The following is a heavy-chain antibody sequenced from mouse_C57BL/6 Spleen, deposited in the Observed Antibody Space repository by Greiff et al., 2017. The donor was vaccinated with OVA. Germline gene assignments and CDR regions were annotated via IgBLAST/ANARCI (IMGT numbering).Heavy chain of an antibody. V-gene: IGHV5-15*01. CDR3: ASHRYYGSHEGYFDV. D-gene: IGHD1-1*01. Sequence: EVMLVESGGGLVQPGGSLKLSCAASGFTFSDYGMAWVRQAPRKGPEWVAFISNLAYSIYYADTVTGRFTISRENAKNTLYLEMSSLRSEDTAMYYCASHRYYGSHEGYFDVWGTGTTVTVSS. CDR1: GFTFSDYG. CDR2: ISNLAYSI. J-gene: IGHJ1*03.